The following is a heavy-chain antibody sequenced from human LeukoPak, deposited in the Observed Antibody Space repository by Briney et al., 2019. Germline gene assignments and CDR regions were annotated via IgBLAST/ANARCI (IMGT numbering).Heavy chain of an antibody. CDR2: IYHSGST. CDR1: GYSISSGYY. V-gene: IGHV4-38-2*02. CDR3: ARQQWELRTFDI. Sequence: PSETLSLTCTVSGYSISSGYYWGWIRQPPGKGLEWIGSIYHSGSTYYNPSLKSRVTISVDTSKNQFSLKLSSVTAADTAVYYCARQQWELRTFDIWGQGTMVTVSS. D-gene: IGHD1-26*01. J-gene: IGHJ3*02.